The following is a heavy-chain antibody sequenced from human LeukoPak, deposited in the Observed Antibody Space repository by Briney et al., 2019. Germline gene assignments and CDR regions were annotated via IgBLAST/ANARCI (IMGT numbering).Heavy chain of an antibody. V-gene: IGHV4-34*01. CDR2: IYSSGST. J-gene: IGHJ6*03. Sequence: SETLSLTCAVYGGSFSGYYWGWIRQPPGKGLEWIGSIYSSGSTYYNPSLKSRVTISVDTSKNQFSLKLTSVTAADTALYYCARSGLPSYYYYYYMDVWGKGTTVTVSS. D-gene: IGHD3-16*01. CDR3: ARSGLPSYYYYYYMDV. CDR1: GGSFSGYY.